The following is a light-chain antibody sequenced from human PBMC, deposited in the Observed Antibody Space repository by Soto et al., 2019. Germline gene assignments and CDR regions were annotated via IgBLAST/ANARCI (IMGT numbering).Light chain of an antibody. V-gene: IGKV3-20*01. Sequence: EIVLTQSPGTLSLSPGERATLSCRASQSVSSSYLAWYQQKPGQAPRLLIYGASSRATGIPDRFSGSGSGTEFTLTISSLQPDDFATYYCQQYSYFWTFGQGTKVEIK. CDR3: QQYSYFWT. CDR1: QSVSSSY. CDR2: GAS. J-gene: IGKJ1*01.